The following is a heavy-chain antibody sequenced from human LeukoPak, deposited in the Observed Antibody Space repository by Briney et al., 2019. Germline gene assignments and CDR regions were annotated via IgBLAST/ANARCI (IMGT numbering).Heavy chain of an antibody. J-gene: IGHJ4*02. Sequence: PGGSLRLSCAASGFTFDDYAMHWVRQAPGKGLEWVSGISWNSGSIGYADSVKGRFTISRDNAKNSLYLQMNSLRAEDTAVYYCAREVDIAAAEDWGQGTLVTVSS. CDR3: AREVDIAAAED. CDR1: GFTFDDYA. D-gene: IGHD6-13*01. CDR2: ISWNSGSI. V-gene: IGHV3-9*01.